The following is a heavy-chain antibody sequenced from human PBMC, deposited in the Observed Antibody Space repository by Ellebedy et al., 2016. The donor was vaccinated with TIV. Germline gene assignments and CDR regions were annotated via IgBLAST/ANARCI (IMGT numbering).Heavy chain of an antibody. CDR2: INAGNGNT. V-gene: IGHV1-3*01. J-gene: IGHJ4*02. CDR3: ARGKRTVVVVATQSLHY. CDR1: GYIFTSNA. Sequence: AASVKVSCKASGYIFTSNAMHWVRQAPGQRLEWMGWINAGNGNTKYSQKFQGRVTITRDTSASTAYMELSRLRSEDTSVYYCARGKRTVVVVATQSLHYWGQGTLVTVSS. D-gene: IGHD2-15*01.